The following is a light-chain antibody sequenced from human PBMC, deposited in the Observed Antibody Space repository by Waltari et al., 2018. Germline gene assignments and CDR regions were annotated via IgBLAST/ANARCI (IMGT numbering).Light chain of an antibody. CDR3: HQRSDWPPT. Sequence: ETVLTQSPATLSLSPGERATLSCRASQSVSSYLAWYQQQPGQAPRLLIYDASNRATGIPARFSGSGSGTDFTLTISSLEPEDFGIYFCHQRSDWPPTFGQGTRLETK. V-gene: IGKV3-11*01. CDR2: DAS. J-gene: IGKJ5*01. CDR1: QSVSSY.